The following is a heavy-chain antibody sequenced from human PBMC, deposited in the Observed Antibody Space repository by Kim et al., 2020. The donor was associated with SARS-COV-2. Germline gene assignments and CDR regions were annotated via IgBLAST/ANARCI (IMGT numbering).Heavy chain of an antibody. J-gene: IGHJ6*03. D-gene: IGHD3-3*01. CDR3: ARAQGLTIFGVVIINYMDV. CDR2: IYYSGST. V-gene: IGHV4-31*03. Sequence: SETLSLTCTVSGGSISSGGYYWSWIRQHPGKGLEWIGYIYYSGSTYYNPSLKSRVTISLDTSKNQFSLKLSSVTAADTAVYYCARAQGLTIFGVVIINYMDVWGKGTTVTVPS. CDR1: GGSISSGGYY.